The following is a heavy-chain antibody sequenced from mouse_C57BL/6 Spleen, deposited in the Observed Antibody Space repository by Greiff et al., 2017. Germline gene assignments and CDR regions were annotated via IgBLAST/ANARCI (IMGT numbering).Heavy chain of an antibody. CDR1: GYTFTSYW. D-gene: IGHD1-3*01. Sequence: VQLQQPGAELVMPGASVKLSCKASGYTFTSYWMHWVKQRPGQGLEWIGEIDPSDSYTNYNQKFKGKSTLTVDKSSSTAYMQLSSLTSEDSAVYYCARSVYRIAMDYWGQGTSVTVSS. CDR3: ARSVYRIAMDY. J-gene: IGHJ4*01. CDR2: IDPSDSYT. V-gene: IGHV1-69*01.